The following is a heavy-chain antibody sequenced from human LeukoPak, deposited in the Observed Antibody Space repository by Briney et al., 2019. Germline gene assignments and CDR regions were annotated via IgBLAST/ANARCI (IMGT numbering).Heavy chain of an antibody. J-gene: IGHJ4*02. CDR3: AKAAGYSSGWADY. CDR1: GFTFDDYA. V-gene: IGHV3-9*01. D-gene: IGHD6-19*01. Sequence: GGSLRLSCAASGFTFDDYAMHWVRHAPGKGLEWVSGISWNSGSIGYADSVKGQFTISRDNAKNSLYLQMNSLRAEDTALYYCAKAAGYSSGWADYWGQGTRVTVSS. CDR2: ISWNSGSI.